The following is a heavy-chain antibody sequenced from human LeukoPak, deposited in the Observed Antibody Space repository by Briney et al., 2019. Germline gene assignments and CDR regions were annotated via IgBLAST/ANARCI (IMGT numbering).Heavy chain of an antibody. D-gene: IGHD6-13*01. V-gene: IGHV3-23*01. Sequence: GGSLRLSCAASGFTFSSYAMSWVRQAPGKGLEWVSAISGSGGSTYYADSVKGRFTISSDNSKNTLYLQMNSLRAEDTAVYYCAKGSEQQLVFSYFDYWGQGTLVTVSS. CDR2: ISGSGGST. CDR3: AKGSEQQLVFSYFDY. CDR1: GFTFSSYA. J-gene: IGHJ4*02.